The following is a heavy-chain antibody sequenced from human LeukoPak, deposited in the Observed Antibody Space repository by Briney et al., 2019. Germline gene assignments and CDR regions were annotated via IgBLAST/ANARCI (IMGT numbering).Heavy chain of an antibody. J-gene: IGHJ4*02. CDR2: ISGSGGST. Sequence: GGSLRLSCAASGFTFSSYAMSWVRQASGKGLEWVSAISGSGGSTYYADSVKGRCTISRDNSKNTLYLQMNSLRAEDTAVYYCAKAEKSTVFKIKTDYWGQGTLVTVSS. D-gene: IGHD4-17*01. CDR3: AKAEKSTVFKIKTDY. CDR1: GFTFSSYA. V-gene: IGHV3-23*01.